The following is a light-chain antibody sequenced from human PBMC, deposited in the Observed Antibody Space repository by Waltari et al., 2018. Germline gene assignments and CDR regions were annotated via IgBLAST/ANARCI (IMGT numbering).Light chain of an antibody. J-gene: IGLJ1*01. V-gene: IGLV2-14*01. CDR2: EVS. CDR3: SSYTSSSTRV. CDR1: SSDVGGYNY. Sequence: QSALTQPASVSGSPGPSITISCTGTSSDVGGYNYVSWYHQHPGKPPKLMIYEVSNRPSGVSNRFSGSKSGNTASLTISGLQAEDEADYYCSSYTSSSTRVFGTGTKVTVL.